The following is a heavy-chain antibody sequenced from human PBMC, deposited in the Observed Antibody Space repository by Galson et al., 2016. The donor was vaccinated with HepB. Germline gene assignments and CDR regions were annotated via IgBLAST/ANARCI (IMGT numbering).Heavy chain of an antibody. CDR1: GFTFSTFD. V-gene: IGHV3-13*01. CDR3: AREGIYYSYALDV. J-gene: IGHJ6*02. CDR2: INTDGDT. Sequence: SLRLSCAASGFTFSTFDMHWVRQAPGKGLECVSTINTDGDTYYPDSVKGRFTISREDAKNSLYLQMNSLRAEDTAVYYCAREGIYYSYALDVWGQGTTVTVSS. D-gene: IGHD3-3*02.